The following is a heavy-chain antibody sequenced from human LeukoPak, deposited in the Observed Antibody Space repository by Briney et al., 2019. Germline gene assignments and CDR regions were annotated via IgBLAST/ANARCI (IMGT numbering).Heavy chain of an antibody. CDR3: ARHRSSGWYSEFDP. CDR2: IYYSGGT. Sequence: SETLSLTCTVSGGSISSSSYYWGWIRQPPGKGLEWIGSIYYSGGTNYNPSLKSRVTMSVDTSKNQFSLKLTSVTAADTAVYHCARHRSSGWYSEFDPWGQGTLVTVSS. CDR1: GGSISSSSYY. D-gene: IGHD6-13*01. V-gene: IGHV4-39*01. J-gene: IGHJ5*02.